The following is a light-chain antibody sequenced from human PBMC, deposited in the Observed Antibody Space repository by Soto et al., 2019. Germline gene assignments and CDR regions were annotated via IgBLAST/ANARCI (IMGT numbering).Light chain of an antibody. Sequence: DIQMTQSPSTLSASIGDRVTITCRASQSLNGWLAWYQQTPGKAPKXLISDAFRLQSGVPSRFSGSGSGTDLTITISSLQPGDSETYDCLQYKSYPWTFGRGTKVDIK. J-gene: IGKJ1*01. V-gene: IGKV1-5*01. CDR1: QSLNGW. CDR3: LQYKSYPWT. CDR2: DAF.